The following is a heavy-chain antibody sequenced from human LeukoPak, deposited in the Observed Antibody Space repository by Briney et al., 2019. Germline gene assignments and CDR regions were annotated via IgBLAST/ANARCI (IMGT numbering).Heavy chain of an antibody. CDR1: GGTFSSYA. D-gene: IGHD2-15*01. CDR2: IIPIFGTA. CDR3: ARDFEDCSGGSCLYYFDY. V-gene: IGHV1-69*05. J-gene: IGHJ4*02. Sequence: ASVKVSCKASGGTFSSYAISWVRQAPGQGLEWMGRIIPIFGTANYAQKFQGRVTITTDESTGTAYMELSSLRSEDTAVYYCARDFEDCSGGSCLYYFDYWGQGTLVTVSS.